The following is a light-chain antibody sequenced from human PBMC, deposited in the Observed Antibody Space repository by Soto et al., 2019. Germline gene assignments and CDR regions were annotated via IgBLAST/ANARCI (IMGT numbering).Light chain of an antibody. CDR1: SSDIGVYDF. J-gene: IGLJ1*01. Sequence: QSALTQPPSASGSPGQSVTISCTGTSSDIGVYDFVSWYQQHPGKAPKVIIYQVNKRPSGVPDRFSGSKSGNTASLTVSGLRPEDEADYFCSSFAGSYRPYVFGPGTKLTVL. CDR3: SSFAGSYRPYV. V-gene: IGLV2-8*01. CDR2: QVN.